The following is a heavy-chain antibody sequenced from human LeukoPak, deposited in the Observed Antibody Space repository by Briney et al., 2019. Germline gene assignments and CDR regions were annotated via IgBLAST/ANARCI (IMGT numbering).Heavy chain of an antibody. V-gene: IGHV1-8*01. CDR1: GYTFTSYD. D-gene: IGHD4-17*01. J-gene: IGHJ4*02. CDR3: ARTLHDYGDYVGGY. CDR2: MNPNSGNT. Sequence: ASVKVSCKASGYTFTSYDIHWVRQATGQGLEWMGWMNPNSGNTGYAQKFQGRVTMTRNTSISTAYMELSSLRSEDTAVYYCARTLHDYGDYVGGYWGQGTLVTVSS.